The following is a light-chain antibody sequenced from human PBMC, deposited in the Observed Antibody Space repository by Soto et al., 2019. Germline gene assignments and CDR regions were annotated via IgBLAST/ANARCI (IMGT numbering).Light chain of an antibody. J-gene: IGKJ1*01. CDR3: QQDNNWPQA. CDR1: QSFRSSY. CDR2: AAS. V-gene: IGKV3-20*01. Sequence: EIVLTQSPGTLSLSPGERATLSCRASQSFRSSYLAWYQQRPGQAPRLLIYAASRRATGIPDRFSGSGSGTDFTLTISRLEPEDFAVYYCQQDNNWPQAFGQGTKVDIK.